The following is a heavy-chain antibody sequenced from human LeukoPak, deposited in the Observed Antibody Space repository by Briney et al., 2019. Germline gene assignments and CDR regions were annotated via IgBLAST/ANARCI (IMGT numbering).Heavy chain of an antibody. CDR2: TYYRSKWYN. J-gene: IGHJ4*02. Sequence: SQTLSLTCAISGDSVSSNSTAWNWIRQSPSRGLEWLGRTYYRSKWYNDYAVSVKSRITINPDTSKNQFSLQLNSVTPEDTAVYYCARDYYDYVWGSYSFTRFDYWGQGTLVTVSS. CDR3: ARDYYDYVWGSYSFTRFDY. D-gene: IGHD3-16*02. V-gene: IGHV6-1*01. CDR1: GDSVSSNSTA.